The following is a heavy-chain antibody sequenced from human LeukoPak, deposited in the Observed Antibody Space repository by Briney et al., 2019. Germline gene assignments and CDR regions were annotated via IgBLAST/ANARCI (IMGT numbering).Heavy chain of an antibody. D-gene: IGHD3-10*01. J-gene: IGHJ5*02. CDR1: GFTSSSYW. Sequence: GGSLRLSCAASGFTSSSYWMHWVRQVPGKGLVWVSRIGGDGTARNYADSVKGRFTISRDDAKNTVDLQMNSLRGEDTAVYYCVRGRGSYGWFDPWGQGTLVTVSS. CDR3: VRGRGSYGWFDP. CDR2: IGGDGTAR. V-gene: IGHV3-74*01.